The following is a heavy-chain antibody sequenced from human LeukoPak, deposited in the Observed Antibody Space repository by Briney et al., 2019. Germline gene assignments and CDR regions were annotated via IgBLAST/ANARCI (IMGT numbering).Heavy chain of an antibody. Sequence: SETLSLTCAVYGGSFSGYYWSWIRQPPGKGLEWIGEINHSGSTNYNPSLKSRVTISVDTSKNQFSLKLSSVTAADTAVCYCARDTRYCSSTSCYNYYYYGMDVWGQGTTVTVSS. CDR2: INHSGST. J-gene: IGHJ6*02. D-gene: IGHD2-2*02. V-gene: IGHV4-34*01. CDR3: ARDTRYCSSTSCYNYYYYGMDV. CDR1: GGSFSGYY.